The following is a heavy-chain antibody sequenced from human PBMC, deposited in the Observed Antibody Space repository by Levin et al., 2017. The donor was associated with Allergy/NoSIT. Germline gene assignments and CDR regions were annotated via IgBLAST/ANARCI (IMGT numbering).Heavy chain of an antibody. J-gene: IGHJ6*02. CDR1: GGSISSYY. D-gene: IGHD2-2*01. V-gene: IGHV4-59*08. CDR3: ARHGPNRSSTSYHPTYYYYDGMDV. Sequence: SETLSLTCTVSGGSISSYYWSWIRQPPGKGLEWIGYIYYSGSTNYNPSLKSRVTISVDTSKNQFSLKLSSVTAADTAVYYCARHGPNRSSTSYHPTYYYYDGMDVWGQGTTVTVSS. CDR2: IYYSGST.